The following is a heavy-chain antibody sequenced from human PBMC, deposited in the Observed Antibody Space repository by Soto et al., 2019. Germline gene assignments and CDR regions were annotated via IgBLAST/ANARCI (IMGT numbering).Heavy chain of an antibody. V-gene: IGHV4-39*01. CDR2: IYYSGST. J-gene: IGHJ4*02. D-gene: IGHD3-10*01. CDR3: ARQPSDGSGSYYAPVSPLLFDY. Sequence: SETLSLTCTVSGGSISSSSYYWGWIRQPPGKGLEWIGSIYYSGSTYYNPSLKSRVTISVDTSKNQFSLKLSSVTAADTAVYYCARQPSDGSGSYYAPVSPLLFDYWGQGTLVTVSS. CDR1: GGSISSSSYY.